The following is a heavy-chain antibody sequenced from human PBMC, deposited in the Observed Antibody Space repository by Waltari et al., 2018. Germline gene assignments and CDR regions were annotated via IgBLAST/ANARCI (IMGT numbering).Heavy chain of an antibody. CDR1: GGSISSGSYY. D-gene: IGHD6-13*01. V-gene: IGHV4-61*02. CDR3: AREGVAAAGSGYYYYGMDV. CDR2: IYTSGST. Sequence: QVQLQESGPGLVKPSQTLSLTCTVSGGSISSGSYYWSWIRQPAGKGLEWIGRIYTSGSTNYNPSLKSRVTISVDTSKNLFALKLSSVTAADTAVYYCAREGVAAAGSGYYYYGMDVWGQGTTVTVSS. J-gene: IGHJ6*02.